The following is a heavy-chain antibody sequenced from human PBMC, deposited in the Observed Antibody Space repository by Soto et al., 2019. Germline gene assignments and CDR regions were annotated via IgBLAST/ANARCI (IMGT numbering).Heavy chain of an antibody. CDR2: IKDGGNT. CDR3: ARGQEAIVATH. CDR1: GGSFSGYY. J-gene: IGHJ4*02. V-gene: IGHV4-34*01. D-gene: IGHD5-12*01. Sequence: QVQLQQWGAGLLKPSETLSLTCAVYGGSFSGYYWSWIRQPPGKGLEWIGEIKDGGNTNYSPSLKSRVTISADTSKNPFSPKLNSVTAADTAVYYCARGQEAIVATHWDQGTLVTVSS.